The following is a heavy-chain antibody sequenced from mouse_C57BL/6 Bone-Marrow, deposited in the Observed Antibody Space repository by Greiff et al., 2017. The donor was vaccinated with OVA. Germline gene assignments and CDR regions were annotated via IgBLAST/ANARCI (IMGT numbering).Heavy chain of an antibody. CDR3: ARGYYGSRGDYYAMDY. J-gene: IGHJ4*01. Sequence: QVQLQQSGAELVRLGTSVKVSCKASGYAFTNYLIEWVKQRPGQGLEWIGVINPGSGGTNYNEKFKGKATLTADKSSSTAYMQLSSLTSEDSAVYFCARGYYGSRGDYYAMDYWGQGTSVTVSS. CDR2: INPGSGGT. CDR1: GYAFTNYL. V-gene: IGHV1-54*01. D-gene: IGHD1-1*01.